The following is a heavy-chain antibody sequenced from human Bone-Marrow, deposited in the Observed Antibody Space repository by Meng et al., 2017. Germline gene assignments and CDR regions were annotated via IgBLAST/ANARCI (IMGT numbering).Heavy chain of an antibody. V-gene: IGHV3-73*01. CDR1: GFTFSGSD. CDR2: ICTKANTYAT. J-gene: IGHJ3*02. D-gene: IGHD3-16*01. CDR3: TVYTRGHI. Sequence: ESPKTPCTASGFTFSGSDAHWFRQASGKGPDWVGRICTKANTYATEYAASLKGRLNISRDDSENTAYLQMNSLKTEDTALYYCTVYTRGHIWGQGTMVTVSS.